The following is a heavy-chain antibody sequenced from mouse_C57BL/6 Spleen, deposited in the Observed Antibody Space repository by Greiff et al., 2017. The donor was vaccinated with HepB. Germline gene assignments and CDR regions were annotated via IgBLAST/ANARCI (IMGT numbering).Heavy chain of an antibody. CDR3: AREDYGSSSDYFDY. CDR1: GYTFTSYD. V-gene: IGHV1-85*01. Sequence: VMLVESGPELVKPGASVKLSCKASGYTFTSYDINWVKQRPGQGLEWIGWIYPRDGSTKYNEKFKGKATLTVDTSSSTAYMELHSLTSEDSAVYFCAREDYGSSSDYFDYWGQGTTLTVSS. J-gene: IGHJ2*01. D-gene: IGHD1-1*01. CDR2: IYPRDGST.